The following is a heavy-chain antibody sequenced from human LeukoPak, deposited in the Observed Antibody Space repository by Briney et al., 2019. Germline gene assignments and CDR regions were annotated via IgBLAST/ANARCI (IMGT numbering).Heavy chain of an antibody. J-gene: IGHJ6*03. D-gene: IGHD6-13*01. V-gene: IGHV3-7*01. CDR1: GFTFSSYW. CDR2: IKQDGSEK. CDR3: ARSYSSSWYYYYYMDV. Sequence: PGGSPRLSCAASGFTFSSYWMSWVRQAPGKGLEWVANIKQDGSEKYYVDSVKGRFTISRDNAKNSLYLQMNSLRAEDTAVYYCARSYSSSWYYYYYMDVWGKGTTVTVSS.